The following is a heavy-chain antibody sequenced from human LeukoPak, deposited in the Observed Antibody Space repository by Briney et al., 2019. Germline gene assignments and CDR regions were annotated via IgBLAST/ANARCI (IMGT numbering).Heavy chain of an antibody. D-gene: IGHD3-22*01. Sequence: GGSLRLSCTASGFTFSSYWMSWVRQAPGKGLEWVANIKEDGGETNYVDSVKGRFTISRDNAKDSLSLQMNSLRAEDTAVYYCARDRGYSTFDYWGQGTLVTVSS. CDR3: ARDRGYSTFDY. CDR2: IKEDGGET. CDR1: GFTFSSYW. V-gene: IGHV3-7*01. J-gene: IGHJ4*02.